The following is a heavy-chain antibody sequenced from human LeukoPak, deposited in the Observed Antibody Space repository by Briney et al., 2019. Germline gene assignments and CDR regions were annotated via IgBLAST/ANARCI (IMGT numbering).Heavy chain of an antibody. CDR2: IYSGGST. CDR1: GFTVSSNY. CDR3: ARDRLSAISDY. V-gene: IGHV3-66*01. D-gene: IGHD2-2*02. Sequence: GGSLRLSCAASGFTVSSNYMSWVRQAPGKGLEWVSVIYSGGSTYYADSVKGRFTISRDNSKNTLYLQMNSLRAEDTAVYYCARDRLSAISDYWGQGTLVTVSS. J-gene: IGHJ4*02.